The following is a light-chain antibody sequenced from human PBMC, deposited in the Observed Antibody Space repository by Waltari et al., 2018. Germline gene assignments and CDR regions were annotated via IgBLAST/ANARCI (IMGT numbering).Light chain of an antibody. CDR1: SGSVSTTSY. CDR2: NTT. Sequence: QTVVTQETSFSVSPGGTVTVTCGLTSGSVSTTSYPSWYQQTPGHAPRTLIYNTTIRASGVPDRFSGSILGNKAALTITGAQADDDSDYYCVLYLGSGIWVFGGGTKLTVL. CDR3: VLYLGSGIWV. V-gene: IGLV8-61*01. J-gene: IGLJ3*02.